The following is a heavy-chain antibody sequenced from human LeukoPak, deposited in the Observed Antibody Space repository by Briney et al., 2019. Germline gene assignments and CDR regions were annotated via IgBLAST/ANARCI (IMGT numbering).Heavy chain of an antibody. CDR3: VRRWSSGWCGDY. CDR2: ITNNGGDV. Sequence: THFRSASGFPFSNYVMHWLRQAPGKGLEYVSAITNNGGDVNYADFVKGRFTISRNNSQNTVFLQMNVLKGEDTAGEFCVRRWSSGWCGDYWAQGPLVTVFS. D-gene: IGHD6-19*01. V-gene: IGHV3-64*04. CDR1: GFPFSNYV. J-gene: IGHJ4*02.